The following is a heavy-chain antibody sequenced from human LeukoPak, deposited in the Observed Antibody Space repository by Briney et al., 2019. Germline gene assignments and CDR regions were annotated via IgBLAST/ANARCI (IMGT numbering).Heavy chain of an antibody. Sequence: GESLKLSCKGSGYSFTSYWIGWVRQMPGKGLEWMGIIYPGDSDTRYSPSFQGQVTISADKSISTAYLQWSSLKASDTAMYYCARACSSTSCYVNYWGQGTLVTVSS. CDR1: GYSFTSYW. J-gene: IGHJ4*02. V-gene: IGHV5-51*01. D-gene: IGHD2-2*01. CDR3: ARACSSTSCYVNY. CDR2: IYPGDSDT.